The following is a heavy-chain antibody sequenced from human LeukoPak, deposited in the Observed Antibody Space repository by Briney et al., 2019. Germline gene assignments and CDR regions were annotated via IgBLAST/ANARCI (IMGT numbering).Heavy chain of an antibody. V-gene: IGHV1-2*02. CDR1: GYTFTGYY. CDR3: TRAKRVIFDY. J-gene: IGHJ4*02. CDR2: INPNSGAT. D-gene: IGHD1-1*01. Sequence: VASVKVSCKASGYTFTGYYMHWVRQAPGQGLEWMGWINPNSGATLYAQKFQGRVTMTRDTSINTAYMELSSLRSGDTAVYYCTRAKRVIFDYWGQGTLVTVSS.